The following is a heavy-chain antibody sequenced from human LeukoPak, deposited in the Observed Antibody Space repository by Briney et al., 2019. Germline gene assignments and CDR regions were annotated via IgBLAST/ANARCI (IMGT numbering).Heavy chain of an antibody. D-gene: IGHD3-3*01. V-gene: IGHV3-21*01. CDR3: ARDYYGRRYYDFWSGPEYFQH. J-gene: IGHJ1*01. CDR1: GFTFSRFG. CDR2: ISSSSSYI. Sequence: GGSLRLSCEVSGFTFSRFGFHWVRQAPGKGLEWVSSISSSSSYIYYADSVKGRFTISRDSAKNSLYLQMNSLRAEDTAVYYCARDYYGRRYYDFWSGPEYFQHWGQGTLVTVSS.